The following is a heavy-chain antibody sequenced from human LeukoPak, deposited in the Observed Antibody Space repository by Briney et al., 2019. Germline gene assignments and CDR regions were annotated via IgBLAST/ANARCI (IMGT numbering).Heavy chain of an antibody. CDR3: TTYYDSSGSPLDY. CDR2: IKSKTDGGTT. J-gene: IGHJ4*02. Sequence: GGSLRLSCAASGFTFSNAWMNWVRQAPGKGLEWVGRIKSKTDGGTTDYAAPVKGRFTISRDDSKNTLYLQMNSLKTEDTAVYFCTTYYDSSGSPLDYWGQGTLVTVSS. D-gene: IGHD3-22*01. V-gene: IGHV3-15*07. CDR1: GFTFSNAW.